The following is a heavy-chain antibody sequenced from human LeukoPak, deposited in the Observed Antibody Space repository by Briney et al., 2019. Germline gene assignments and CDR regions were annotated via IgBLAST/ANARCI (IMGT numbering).Heavy chain of an antibody. CDR3: ARVSYGGNNPFDY. D-gene: IGHD4-23*01. V-gene: IGHV4-30-4*01. J-gene: IGHJ4*02. Sequence: PSQTLSLTCTVSGGSISSGDYYWSWIRQPPGKGLEWIGDIYHSGSTNYNPSLKSRVTISVDKSKNQFSLKLSSVTAADTAVYYCARVSYGGNNPFDYWGQGTLVTVSS. CDR1: GGSISSGDYY. CDR2: IYHSGST.